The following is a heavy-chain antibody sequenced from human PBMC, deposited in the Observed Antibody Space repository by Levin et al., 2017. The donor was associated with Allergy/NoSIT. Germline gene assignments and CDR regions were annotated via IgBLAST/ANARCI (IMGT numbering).Heavy chain of an antibody. V-gene: IGHV1-2*02. CDR1: GYTFTANY. D-gene: IGHD3-22*01. CDR3: AGESGDSSGYEDWYSDL. CDR2: INPNSGGT. Sequence: ASVKVSCKASGYTFTANYMYWVRQAPGQGLEWMGWINPNSGGTNYAQKFQGRLIKTRDTPISTAYMELSRLRSDDTAVYYWAGESGDSSGYEDWYSDLWGRGTLVTVSS. J-gene: IGHJ2*01.